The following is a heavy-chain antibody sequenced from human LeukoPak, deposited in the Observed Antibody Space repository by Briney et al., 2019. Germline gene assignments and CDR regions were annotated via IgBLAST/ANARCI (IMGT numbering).Heavy chain of an antibody. V-gene: IGHV1-2*02. CDR1: GYTFTAYY. CDR2: VNPFSGGT. J-gene: IGHJ4*02. Sequence: ASVKVSCKASGYTFTAYYIHWLRQAPGQGLEWMGWVNPFSGGTIPAQKFQDRVTMTKDTSINTAYMELSSLRSDNTAVYYCARVKDSSSWHYFDFWGQGTLVTVSS. CDR3: ARVKDSSSWHYFDF. D-gene: IGHD6-13*01.